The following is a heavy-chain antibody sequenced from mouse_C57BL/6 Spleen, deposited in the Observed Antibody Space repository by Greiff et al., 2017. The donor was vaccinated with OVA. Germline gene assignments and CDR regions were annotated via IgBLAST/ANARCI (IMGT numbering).Heavy chain of an antibody. V-gene: IGHV1-18*01. J-gene: IGHJ1*03. CDR3: ARGSHYYGSSPRYFEV. Sequence: VQLQQSGPELVKPGASVKIPCKASGYTFTDYNMDWVKQSHGKSLEWIGDINPNNGGTIYNQKFKGKATLTVDKSSSTAYMELRSLTSEDTAVYYCARGSHYYGSSPRYFEVWGTGTTVTVSS. CDR1: GYTFTDYN. D-gene: IGHD1-1*01. CDR2: INPNNGGT.